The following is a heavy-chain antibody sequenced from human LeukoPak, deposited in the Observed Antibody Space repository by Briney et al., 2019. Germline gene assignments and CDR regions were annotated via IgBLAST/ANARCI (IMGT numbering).Heavy chain of an antibody. V-gene: IGHV3-7*01. CDR3: ARDSPRVAVVGAFGMDV. D-gene: IGHD6-19*01. J-gene: IGHJ6*02. CDR2: IKQDGSEK. Sequence: GGSLRLSCAASGFTFSSHWMNWVRQAPGKGLEWVANIKQDGSEKYYVDSVKGRFTISRDNAKNSLYLQMNSLRAKDTAVYYCARDSPRVAVVGAFGMDVWGQGTTVTVSS. CDR1: GFTFSSHW.